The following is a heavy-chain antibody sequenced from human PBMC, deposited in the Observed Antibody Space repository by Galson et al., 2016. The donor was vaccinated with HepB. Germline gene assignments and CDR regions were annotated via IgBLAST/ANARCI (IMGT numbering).Heavy chain of an antibody. CDR1: GFTFSTYA. J-gene: IGHJ3*01. Sequence: SLRLSCAASGFTFSTYAMTWVRQAPGKGLEWVSSVTGSGSWTYYADSVKGRLTISRDNSKNTLYLQMNSLRAEDTAVYYCAGDPNGDYFGAFDFWGQGTRVTVSS. V-gene: IGHV3-23*01. CDR2: VTGSGSWT. CDR3: AGDPNGDYFGAFDF. D-gene: IGHD4-17*01.